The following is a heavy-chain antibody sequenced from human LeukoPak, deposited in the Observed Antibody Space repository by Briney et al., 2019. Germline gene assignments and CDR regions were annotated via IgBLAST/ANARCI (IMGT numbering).Heavy chain of an antibody. V-gene: IGHV3-23*01. CDR2: ISGSDDGT. CDR3: AKRGPIYSSSPGNYFDY. J-gene: IGHJ4*02. Sequence: GGSLRLSCAASGFTFSSCGMTWVRQAPGKGLEWVSSISGSDDGTYYADSVKGRFTISRDNSKNTLYLHMNSLRAEDTAVYYCAKRGPIYSSSPGNYFDYWGQGTLVTVSS. CDR1: GFTFSSCG. D-gene: IGHD6-6*01.